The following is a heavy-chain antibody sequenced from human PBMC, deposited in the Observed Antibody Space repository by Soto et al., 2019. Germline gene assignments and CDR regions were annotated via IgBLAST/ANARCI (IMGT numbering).Heavy chain of an antibody. V-gene: IGHV1-69*06. D-gene: IGHD3-3*01. J-gene: IGHJ4*02. CDR3: ARAQYFWSGYYNYFEY. Sequence: ASVKVSCKASGGTFSIYAIICVLRSPLQGLEWMGGIIPIFGTANYAQKFQGRVTITADKSTSTAYMELSSLRSEDTAVYYCARAQYFWSGYYNYFEYWGQGTLVTVSS. CDR2: IIPIFGTA. CDR1: GGTFSIYA.